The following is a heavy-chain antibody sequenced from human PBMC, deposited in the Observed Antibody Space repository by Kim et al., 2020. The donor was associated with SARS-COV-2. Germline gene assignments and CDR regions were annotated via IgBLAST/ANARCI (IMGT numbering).Heavy chain of an antibody. CDR3: AKDMGGLRLRVSFS. D-gene: IGHD5-12*01. J-gene: IGHJ5*02. Sequence: ADSVKGRFTISRDNSKNTLYLQMNSLRAEDTAVYYCAKDMGGLRLRVSFSWGQGTLVTVSS. V-gene: IGHV3-23*01.